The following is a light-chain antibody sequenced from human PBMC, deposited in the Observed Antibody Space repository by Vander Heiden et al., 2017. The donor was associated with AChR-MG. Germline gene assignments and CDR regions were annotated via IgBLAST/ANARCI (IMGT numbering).Light chain of an antibody. CDR1: QSISSY. CDR2: AAS. CDR3: QQSYSTPLT. J-gene: IGKJ1*01. V-gene: IGKV1-39*01. Sequence: DIQMTQSPSSLSASVGDRVTITCRASQSISSYLNWYQQKPGKAPKLLIYAASSLQSGGPSRFSGSGSGTDCTRTISSLQPEDCATYYCQQSYSTPLTFGQGTKVEIK.